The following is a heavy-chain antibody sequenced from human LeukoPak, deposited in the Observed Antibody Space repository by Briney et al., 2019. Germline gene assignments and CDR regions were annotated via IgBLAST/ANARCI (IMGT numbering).Heavy chain of an antibody. CDR2: ISSSSSYI. Sequence: GGSLTLSYAASGFTFSSYSMNWLRQAPGKGLEWVSSISSSSSYIYYADSVKGRFTISRDNAKSSLYLQMNSLRAEDTAVYYCAREAGTYYYYMDVWGKGTTVTVSS. CDR1: GFTFSSYS. V-gene: IGHV3-21*01. J-gene: IGHJ6*03. D-gene: IGHD1-7*01. CDR3: AREAGTYYYYMDV.